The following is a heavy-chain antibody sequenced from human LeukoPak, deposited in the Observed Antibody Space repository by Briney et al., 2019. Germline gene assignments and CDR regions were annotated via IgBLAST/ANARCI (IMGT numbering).Heavy chain of an antibody. CDR1: GLNPSSCG. CDR3: AARPTRGALAPSDF. Sequence: PGGSLRLSCAASGLNPSSCGMTWVRQAPGKGLDWDAGISGNGDETYYADSVKGRFTISRDNSKSTLDLQMTSVRVEDTATYYCAARPTRGALAPSDFWGQGILVTVSS. CDR2: ISGNGDET. D-gene: IGHD1-1*01. V-gene: IGHV3-23*01. J-gene: IGHJ4*02.